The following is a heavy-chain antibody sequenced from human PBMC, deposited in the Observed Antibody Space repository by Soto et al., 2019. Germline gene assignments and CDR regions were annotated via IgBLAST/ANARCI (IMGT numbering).Heavy chain of an antibody. CDR1: GFTFDDYA. J-gene: IGHJ3*02. CDR3: AKGGIGSIAAAGTDAFDI. V-gene: IGHV3-9*01. Sequence: SLRLSCAASGFTFDDYAMHWVRQAPGKGLEWVSGISWNSGSIGYADSVKGRFTISRDNAKNSLYLQMNSLRAEDTALYYCAKGGIGSIAAAGTDAFDIWGQGTMVTV. CDR2: ISWNSGSI. D-gene: IGHD6-13*01.